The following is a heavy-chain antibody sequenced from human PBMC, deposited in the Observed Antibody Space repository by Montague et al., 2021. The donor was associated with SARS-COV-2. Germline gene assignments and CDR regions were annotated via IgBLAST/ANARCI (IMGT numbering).Heavy chain of an antibody. CDR3: ARGFDY. Sequence: SGTLSLTCTVSGGSISSYYWSWIRQPPGKGLEWIGYIYYSGSTNCNPSLKSRVTISVDTSKNQFSLKLSSVTAADTAVYYCARGFDYWGQGTLVTVSS. V-gene: IGHV4-59*13. J-gene: IGHJ4*02. CDR2: IYYSGST. CDR1: GGSISSYY.